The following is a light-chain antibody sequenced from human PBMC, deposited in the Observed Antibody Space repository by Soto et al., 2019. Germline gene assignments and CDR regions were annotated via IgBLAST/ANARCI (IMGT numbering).Light chain of an antibody. J-gene: IGKJ4*01. Sequence: DIVMTQSPDSLAVSLGERATINCKSSQSVLYSSNDKNYLSWYQQRPGQPPKLLIYWASTRECGVPDRFSGSGSGTDFTLTISCLQAEDVAVYYCQQYYITPLTFGGGTRVEI. CDR1: QSVLYSSNDKNY. CDR3: QQYYITPLT. CDR2: WAS. V-gene: IGKV4-1*01.